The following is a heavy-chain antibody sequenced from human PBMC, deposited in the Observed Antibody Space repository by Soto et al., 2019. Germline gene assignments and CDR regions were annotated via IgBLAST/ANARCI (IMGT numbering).Heavy chain of an antibody. CDR3: ARDKDSSCWGHGMDV. J-gene: IGHJ6*02. V-gene: IGHV4-31*03. CDR1: GGSISSGGYY. Sequence: QVQLQESGPGLVKPSQTLSLTCTVSGGSISSGGYYWRWIRQHPGKGLEWIGYIYYSGSTYYNPSLKSRVTISVDTSKNQFSLKLSSVTAADTAVYYCARDKDSSCWGHGMDVWGQGTTVTVSS. CDR2: IYYSGST. D-gene: IGHD6-13*01.